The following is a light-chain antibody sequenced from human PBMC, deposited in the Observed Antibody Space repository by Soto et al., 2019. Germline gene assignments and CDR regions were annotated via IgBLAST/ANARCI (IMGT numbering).Light chain of an antibody. CDR3: ISYTDRQSYL. J-gene: IGLJ1*01. Sequence: QSVLTQPASVSGSPGQSITISCTGTSSDIGSYDHVAWYQQFPGKSPKLIIYAVSDRPSGVSDRFSGSKSGISASLTISGLQTEDEVDYYCISYTDRQSYLFGTGTKVTVL. V-gene: IGLV2-14*03. CDR1: SSDIGSYDH. CDR2: AVS.